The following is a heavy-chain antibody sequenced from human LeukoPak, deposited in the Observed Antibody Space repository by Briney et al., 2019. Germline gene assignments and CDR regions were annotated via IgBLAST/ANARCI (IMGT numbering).Heavy chain of an antibody. J-gene: IGHJ3*02. CDR2: MYYTGTT. V-gene: IGHV4-59*01. D-gene: IGHD3-3*01. CDR1: GGSIRSYY. CDR3: ARSNTIFGVVIMSAFDI. Sequence: SETLSLTCAVSGGSIRSYYWSWIRQPPGKGLEWIGYMYYTGTTNYNPSLKSRVTISVDTSKNQFSLKLSSVTAADTAVYYCARSNTIFGVVIMSAFDIWGQGTMVTVSS.